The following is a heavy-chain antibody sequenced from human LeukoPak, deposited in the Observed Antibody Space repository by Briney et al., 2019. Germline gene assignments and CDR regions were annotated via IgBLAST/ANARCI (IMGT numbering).Heavy chain of an antibody. D-gene: IGHD6-13*01. CDR2: ISSGSGSI. CDR1: GFTFSSFS. V-gene: IGHV3-48*01. Sequence: GGSLRLSCAASGFTFSSFSMIWVRQAPGKGLEWLSYISSGSGSIYYADSVKGRFTISRDNTKNSLYLQMNSLRAEDTAVYYCARRRESSSSWYGGLAYWGQGTLVTVSS. J-gene: IGHJ4*02. CDR3: ARRRESSSSWYGGLAY.